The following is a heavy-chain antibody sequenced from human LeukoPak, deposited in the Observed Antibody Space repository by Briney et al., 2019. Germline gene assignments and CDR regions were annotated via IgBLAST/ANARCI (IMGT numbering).Heavy chain of an antibody. V-gene: IGHV4-39*01. CDR2: IYYSGST. CDR1: GGSISSSSYY. Sequence: SETLSLTCTVSGGSISSSSYYWGWIRQPPGKGLEWIGSIYYSGSTYYNPSLKSRVTISVDTSKNQFSLKLSSVTAADTAVYYCARQSGDYRYYFDYWGQRTLVTVSS. CDR3: ARQSGDYRYYFDY. J-gene: IGHJ4*02. D-gene: IGHD3-22*01.